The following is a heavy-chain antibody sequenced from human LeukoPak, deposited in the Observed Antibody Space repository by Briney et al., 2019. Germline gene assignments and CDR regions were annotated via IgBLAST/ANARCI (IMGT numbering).Heavy chain of an antibody. CDR3: AKDVRYCSSTSCGSRIFDY. D-gene: IGHD2-2*01. J-gene: IGHJ4*02. CDR2: ISGSGGST. Sequence: PGGSLRLSCAASGFTFSSYAMSWVRQAPGKGLEWVSAISGSGGSTYYADSVKGRFTISRDNSKNTLYLQMNSLRAEDTAVYYCAKDVRYCSSTSCGSRIFDYWGQGTLVTVSS. CDR1: GFTFSSYA. V-gene: IGHV3-23*01.